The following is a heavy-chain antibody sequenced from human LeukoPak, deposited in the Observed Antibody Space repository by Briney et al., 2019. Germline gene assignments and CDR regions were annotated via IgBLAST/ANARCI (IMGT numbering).Heavy chain of an antibody. CDR3: ARVRRDRLLYFDY. D-gene: IGHD5-12*01. Sequence: TGGSLRLSCSASGFTFNHFFMSWVRRAPGKGLEWVANIKQDGSEKYYVDSVKGRFTISRDNAKNSLYLQINSQRDEDTAVYYCARVRRDRLLYFDYWGQGTLVTVSS. J-gene: IGHJ4*02. CDR1: GFTFNHFF. V-gene: IGHV3-7*01. CDR2: IKQDGSEK.